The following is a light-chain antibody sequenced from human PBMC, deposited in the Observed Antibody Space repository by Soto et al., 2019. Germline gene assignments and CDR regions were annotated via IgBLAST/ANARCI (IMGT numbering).Light chain of an antibody. CDR2: AAS. Sequence: DIQMTQSPSSLSASVGDRVTITCRASQSISSYLNWYQQKPGKAPKLLIYAASSLQGGVPSRFSGSGSGTDFTLTISSLQREDCAIYYCQQSSRTVLTFGGGTKVESK. J-gene: IGKJ4*01. V-gene: IGKV1-39*01. CDR3: QQSSRTVLT. CDR1: QSISSY.